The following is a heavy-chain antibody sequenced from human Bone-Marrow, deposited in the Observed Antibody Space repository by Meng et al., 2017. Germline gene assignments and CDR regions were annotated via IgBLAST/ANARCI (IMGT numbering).Heavy chain of an antibody. CDR1: GYTFSAYY. V-gene: IGHV1-2*02. Sequence: ASVKVSCKASGYTFSAYYMYWVRQAPGQGLEWMGWINPKSGGTNYAQKLQGRVTMARDTSISTAYMELSGLRSDDTAVYYCARDRTLRTTYYYNNNTLDPWGQGTLVTVSS. CDR2: INPKSGGT. CDR3: ARDRTLRTTYYYNNNTLDP. J-gene: IGHJ5*02. D-gene: IGHD3-22*01.